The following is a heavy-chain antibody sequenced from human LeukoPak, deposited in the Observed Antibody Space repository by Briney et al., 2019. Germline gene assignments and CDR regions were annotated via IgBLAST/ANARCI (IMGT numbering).Heavy chain of an antibody. CDR2: ISASGGGT. CDR3: AKDDYGDYVRWFDP. J-gene: IGHJ5*02. CDR1: GFTFSTYA. Sequence: PGGSLRLSCAASGFTFSTYAMSWVRQAPGKGLEWVSSISASGGGTYYAASVKGRFTISRDNSKNTLSLQMNSLRADDTAVYYCAKDDYGDYVRWFDPWGQGTLVTVSS. V-gene: IGHV3-23*01. D-gene: IGHD4-17*01.